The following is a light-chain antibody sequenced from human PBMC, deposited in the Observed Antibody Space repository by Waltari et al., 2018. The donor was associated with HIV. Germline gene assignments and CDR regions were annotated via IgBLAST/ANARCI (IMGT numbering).Light chain of an antibody. Sequence: DIVLTQSPLSLPVTPGESASISCTSSQSLLHSNGYNYLDWYLQKPGQSPQLLIYLGSDRASGVPDRFSGSGSGTYFTLKISRVEPEDVGVYYCMQVLQAPLTFGGGTRLEI. CDR1: QSLLHSNGYNY. CDR3: MQVLQAPLT. J-gene: IGKJ4*02. CDR2: LGS. V-gene: IGKV2-28*01.